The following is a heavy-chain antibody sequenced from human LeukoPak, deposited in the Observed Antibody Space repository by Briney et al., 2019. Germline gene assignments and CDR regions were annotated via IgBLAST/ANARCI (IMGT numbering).Heavy chain of an antibody. D-gene: IGHD3-10*01. V-gene: IGHV1-18*01. CDR1: GYTFTSYG. CDR2: ISAYNGNT. Sequence: ASVKVSCKASGYTFTSYGISWVRQAPGQGLEWMGWISAYNGNTNYAQKLQGRVTMTTDTSTSTAYMELRSLRSDDTAVYYCARLYGSGRYYYSMDVWGQGTTVTVSS. CDR3: ARLYGSGRYYYSMDV. J-gene: IGHJ6*02.